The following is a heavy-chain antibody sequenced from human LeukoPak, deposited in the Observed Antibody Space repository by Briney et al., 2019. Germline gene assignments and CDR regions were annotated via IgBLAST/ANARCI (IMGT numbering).Heavy chain of an antibody. V-gene: IGHV3-30*18. D-gene: IGHD2-15*01. CDR1: GFTFSSYG. J-gene: IGHJ4*02. Sequence: GGSLRLSCAASGFTFSSYGMHWVRQAPGKGLEWVAVISYDGSNKYYADSVKGRFTISRDNSKNTLYLQMNSLRAEDTAVYYCAKDGPYCSGGSCYSEYFDYWGQGTLVTVSS. CDR3: AKDGPYCSGGSCYSEYFDY. CDR2: ISYDGSNK.